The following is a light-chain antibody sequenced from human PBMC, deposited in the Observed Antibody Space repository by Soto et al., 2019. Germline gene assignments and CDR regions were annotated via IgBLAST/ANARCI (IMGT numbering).Light chain of an antibody. CDR3: SSYTTSSTLV. CDR2: DVT. J-gene: IGLJ2*01. V-gene: IGLV2-14*01. CDR1: NSDVGGYNY. Sequence: QSVLTQPASVSGSPGQSIAISCTGTNSDVGGYNYVSWYQQHPGKAPKLMIYDVTNRPSGVSNRFSGSKSGNTASLTISGLQAEDEADYYCSSYTTSSTLVFCGGTKLTVL.